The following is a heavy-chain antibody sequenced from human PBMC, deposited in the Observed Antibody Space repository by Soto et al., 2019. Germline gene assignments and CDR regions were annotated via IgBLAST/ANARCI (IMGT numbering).Heavy chain of an antibody. J-gene: IGHJ4*02. CDR2: ISYDGSNK. V-gene: IGHV3-30-3*01. D-gene: IGHD4-17*01. CDR3: ARDLTTVTTLFVFFFDY. Sequence: GGSLRLSCAASGFTFSSYAMHWVRQAPGKGLEWVAVISYDGSNKYYADSVKGRFTISRDNSKNTLYLQMNSLRAEDTAVYYCARDLTTVTTLFVFFFDYWGQGTLVTVSS. CDR1: GFTFSSYA.